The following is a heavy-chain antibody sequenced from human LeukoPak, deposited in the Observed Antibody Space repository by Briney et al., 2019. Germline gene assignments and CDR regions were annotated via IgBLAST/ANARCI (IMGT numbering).Heavy chain of an antibody. J-gene: IGHJ4*02. CDR1: GYTFTCYY. D-gene: IGHD2-15*01. V-gene: IGHV1-2*02. CDR2: INPNSGGT. CDR3: ARAEDIVVVVAATPHFDY. Sequence: ASVKVSCKASGYTFTCYYMHWVRQAPGQGLEWMGWINPNSGGTNYAQKFQGRVTMTRDTSISTAYMELSRLRSDDTAVYYCARAEDIVVVVAATPHFDYWGQGTLVTVSP.